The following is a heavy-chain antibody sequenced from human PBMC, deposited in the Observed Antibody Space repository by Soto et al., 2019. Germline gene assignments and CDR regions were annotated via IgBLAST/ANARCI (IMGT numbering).Heavy chain of an antibody. J-gene: IGHJ4*02. V-gene: IGHV1-18*01. CDR2: ISAYNGNT. D-gene: IGHD3-22*01. CDR3: ARDLTPGVVDH. Sequence: VASVKVSCKASGYTFTSYGISWVRQAPGQGLEWMGWISAYNGNTKYAQKLQGRVTMTTDTSTSTAYMELRSLRSDDTAVYYCARDLTPGVVDHWGQGTLVTVSS. CDR1: GYTFTSYG.